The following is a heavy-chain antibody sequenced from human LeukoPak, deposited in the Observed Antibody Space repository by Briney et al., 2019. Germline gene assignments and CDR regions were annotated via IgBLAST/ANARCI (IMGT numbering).Heavy chain of an antibody. CDR1: GFTFSSYW. Sequence: GGSLRLSCAASGFTFSSYWMSWVRQAPGKGLEWVANIKQDGSEKYYVDSVKGRFTISRDNAKNSLYLQMNSLRAEDTAVYYCARDGEGIAAVYYYYGMDVWGQGTTVTVSS. CDR3: ARDGEGIAAVYYYYGMDV. V-gene: IGHV3-7*01. D-gene: IGHD6-13*01. J-gene: IGHJ6*02. CDR2: IKQDGSEK.